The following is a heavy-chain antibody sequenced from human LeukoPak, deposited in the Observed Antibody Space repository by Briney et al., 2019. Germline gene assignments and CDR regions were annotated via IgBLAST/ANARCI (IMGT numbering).Heavy chain of an antibody. V-gene: IGHV3-23*01. CDR2: ISGGGNT. CDR3: AKGGRDTEGNWFDP. CDR1: GFTFSNYA. D-gene: IGHD2-21*01. J-gene: IGHJ5*02. Sequence: GGSLRLSCAASGFTFSNYAMTWVRQAPGKGLEWVSGISGGGNTYYADSVKGRFTISRDNSKKTVHLQMSSLRAEDTAVYYCAKGGRDTEGNWFDPWGQGTLVAVSS.